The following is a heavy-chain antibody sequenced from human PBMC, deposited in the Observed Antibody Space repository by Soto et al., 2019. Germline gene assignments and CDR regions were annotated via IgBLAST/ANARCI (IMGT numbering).Heavy chain of an antibody. CDR2: INHSGST. CDR3: AREPGPFFWSGYSYGMDV. J-gene: IGHJ6*02. V-gene: IGHV4-34*01. CDR1: GGSFSGYY. Sequence: SETLSLTCAVYGGSFSGYYWSWMRQPPGKGLEWIGEINHSGSTNYNPSLKSRVTISVDTSKNQFSLKLSSVTAADTAVYYCAREPGPFFWSGYSYGMDVWGQGTTVTVSS. D-gene: IGHD3-3*01.